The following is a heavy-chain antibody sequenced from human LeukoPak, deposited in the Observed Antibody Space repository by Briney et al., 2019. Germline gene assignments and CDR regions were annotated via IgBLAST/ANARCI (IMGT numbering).Heavy chain of an antibody. CDR3: ARDPSIVGSYGDYASWAFDI. V-gene: IGHV3-48*02. CDR2: ISSSSSTI. J-gene: IGHJ3*02. CDR1: GFTFSSYS. D-gene: IGHD4-17*01. Sequence: PGGSLRLSCAASGFTFSSYSMNWVRQAPGKGLEWVSYISSSSSTIYYADSVKGRFTISRDNAKNSLYLQMNSLRDEDTAVYYCARDPSIVGSYGDYASWAFDIWGQGTMVTVPS.